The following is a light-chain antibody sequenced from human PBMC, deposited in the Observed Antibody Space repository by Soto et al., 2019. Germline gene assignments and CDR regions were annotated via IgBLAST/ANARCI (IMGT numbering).Light chain of an antibody. CDR3: HQYDSWT. J-gene: IGKJ1*01. Sequence: IVMTQSPATLSVSPGERATPSCRASQSFNSIYVAWYQQKPGQAPRLLIYGASSRATGIPDRFSGSGSGTDFTLTISRLEPEDFAVYYCHQYDSWTFGQGTKVDIK. CDR2: GAS. CDR1: QSFNSIY. V-gene: IGKV3-20*01.